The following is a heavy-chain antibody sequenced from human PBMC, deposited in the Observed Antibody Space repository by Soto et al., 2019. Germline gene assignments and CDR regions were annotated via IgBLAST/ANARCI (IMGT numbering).Heavy chain of an antibody. CDR3: ARDPTTGTGSFFDY. Sequence: GGSLRLSCAASGFTFSSYAMHWVRQAPGKGLEWVAVISYDGSNKYYADSVKGRFTISRDNSKNTLYLQMNSLRAEDTAVYYCARDPTTGTGSFFDYWGQGTLVTVSS. CDR1: GFTFSSYA. CDR2: ISYDGSNK. D-gene: IGHD1-1*01. V-gene: IGHV3-30*04. J-gene: IGHJ4*02.